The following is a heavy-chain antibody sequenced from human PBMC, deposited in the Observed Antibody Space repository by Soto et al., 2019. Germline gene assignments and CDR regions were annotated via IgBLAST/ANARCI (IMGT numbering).Heavy chain of an antibody. CDR3: ARDGAAGTKHSSDY. CDR2: TYYRSKWYN. Sequence: SQTLSLTCAISGDSVSSNSAAWNWIRQSPSRGLEWLGRTYYRSKWYNDYAVSVKSRITINPATSKNPFSLQLNSVTPEDTAVYYCARDGAAGTKHSSDYWGQGTLVTVSS. V-gene: IGHV6-1*01. J-gene: IGHJ4*02. D-gene: IGHD6-13*01. CDR1: GDSVSSNSAA.